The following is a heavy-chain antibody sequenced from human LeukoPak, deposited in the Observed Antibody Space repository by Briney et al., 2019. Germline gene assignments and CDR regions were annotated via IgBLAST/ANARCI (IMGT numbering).Heavy chain of an antibody. J-gene: IGHJ1*01. V-gene: IGHV4-59*01. CDR3: AREGYDSSGYPVGYFQH. CDR2: IYYSGST. Sequence: TSETLSPTCTVSGGSISSYYWSWIRQPPGKGLEWIGYIYYSGSTNYNPSLKSRVTISVDTSKNQFSLKLSSVTAADTAVYYCAREGYDSSGYPVGYFQHWGQGTLVTVSS. D-gene: IGHD3-22*01. CDR1: GGSISSYY.